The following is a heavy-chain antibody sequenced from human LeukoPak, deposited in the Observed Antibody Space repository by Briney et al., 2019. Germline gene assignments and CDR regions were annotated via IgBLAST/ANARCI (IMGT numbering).Heavy chain of an antibody. CDR2: ISSSSSTI. CDR3: ARSRNYFDY. V-gene: IGHV3-48*02. D-gene: IGHD1-1*01. CDR1: GFTFNNYA. Sequence: GGSLRLSCAASGFTFNNYAMSWVRQAPGKGLEWVSYISSSSSTIYYADSVKGRLTISRDNAKNSLYLQMNSLRDEDTAVYYCARSRNYFDYWGQGTLVTVSS. J-gene: IGHJ4*02.